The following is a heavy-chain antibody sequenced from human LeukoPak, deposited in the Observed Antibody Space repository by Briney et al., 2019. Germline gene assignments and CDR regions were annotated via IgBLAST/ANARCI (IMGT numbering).Heavy chain of an antibody. CDR1: GFTFSNNP. V-gene: IGHV3-23*01. D-gene: IGHD1-1*01. CDR3: ATTKQARRYFDY. Sequence: GGSLRLSCVGSGFTFSNNPLSWVRQAPGEGREWVSAISGSGGNTYYADSVRGRFTISRDNSKNTLFLQMNTLRADDTAVYYCATTKQARRYFDYWGQGTLVTVSS. CDR2: ISGSGGNT. J-gene: IGHJ4*02.